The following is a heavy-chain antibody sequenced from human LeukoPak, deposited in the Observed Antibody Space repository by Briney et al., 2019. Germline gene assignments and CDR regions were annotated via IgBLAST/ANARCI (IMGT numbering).Heavy chain of an antibody. Sequence: GGSLRLSCAASGFTVGSNTMSWVRQAPGKGLEWVSIIYSSGSTSYADSVKGRFTISRDNSKNTLYLQMNSLRTEDTAVYYCARGGSYFDISGYYFYWGQGTLVTVSS. V-gene: IGHV3-66*01. J-gene: IGHJ4*02. D-gene: IGHD3-22*01. CDR1: GFTVGSNT. CDR3: ARGGSYFDISGYYFY. CDR2: IYSSGST.